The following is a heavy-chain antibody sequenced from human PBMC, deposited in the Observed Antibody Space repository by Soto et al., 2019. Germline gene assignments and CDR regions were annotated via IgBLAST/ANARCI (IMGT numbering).Heavy chain of an antibody. CDR1: GGSVSSGSYY. J-gene: IGHJ5*02. D-gene: IGHD1-26*01. Sequence: QVQLQESGPGLVKPSETLSLTCTVSGGSVSSGSYYWSWIRQPPGKGLEWIGYIYYNGSTNYNPSLKSRVTISVDTSKNQFSLKLSSVTAADTAVYYCARGDPYNGFDPWGQGTLVTVSS. CDR2: IYYNGST. CDR3: ARGDPYNGFDP. V-gene: IGHV4-61*01.